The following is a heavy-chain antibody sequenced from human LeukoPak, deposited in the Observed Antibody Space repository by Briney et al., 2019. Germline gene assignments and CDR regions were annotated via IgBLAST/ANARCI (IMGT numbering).Heavy chain of an antibody. V-gene: IGHV4-39*07. CDR1: GGSISSSSYY. CDR3: ARDSYVLLWFGLSGGDV. D-gene: IGHD3-10*01. J-gene: IGHJ6*02. CDR2: IYYSGST. Sequence: SETLSLACIVSGGSISSSSYYWGWIRQPPGKGLEWIGSIYYSGSTYYNPSLKSRVTISVDTSKNQFSLKLSSVTAADTAVYYCARDSYVLLWFGLSGGDVWGQGTTVTVSS.